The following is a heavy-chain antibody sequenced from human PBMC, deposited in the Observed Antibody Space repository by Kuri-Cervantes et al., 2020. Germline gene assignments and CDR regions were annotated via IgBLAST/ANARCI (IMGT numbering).Heavy chain of an antibody. CDR1: GGSVSSGGYF. CDR2: IYYSGST. CDR3: ARMAGPRAFDI. D-gene: IGHD5-24*01. V-gene: IGHV4-61*08. J-gene: IGHJ3*02. Sequence: SETLSLTCTVSGGSVSSGGYFWSWIRQPPGKGLEWIGYIYYSGSTNYNPSLKSRVTISVDASKNQFSLKLSSVTAADTAVYYCARMAGPRAFDIWGQGTMVTVSS.